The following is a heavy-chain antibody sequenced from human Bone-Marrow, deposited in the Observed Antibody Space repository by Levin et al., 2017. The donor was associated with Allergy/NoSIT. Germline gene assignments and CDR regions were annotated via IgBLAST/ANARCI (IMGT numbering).Heavy chain of an antibody. CDR1: GFTFSSYA. CDR3: ARDIQDRRRQLVLFPPPNDDDYGMDG. D-gene: IGHD6-13*01. CDR2: ISYDGSNK. Sequence: SCAASGFTFSSYAMHWVRQAPGKGLEWVAVISYDGSNKYYADSVKGRFTISRDNSKNTLYLQMNSLRAEDTAVYYCARDIQDRRRQLVLFPPPNDDDYGMDGWGQGTTVTVSS. V-gene: IGHV3-30-3*01. J-gene: IGHJ6*02.